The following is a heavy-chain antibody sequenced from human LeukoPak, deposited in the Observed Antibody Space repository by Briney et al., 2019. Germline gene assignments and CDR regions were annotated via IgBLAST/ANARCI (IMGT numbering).Heavy chain of an antibody. CDR3: ASRYYYAPYYFDY. D-gene: IGHD3-10*01. CDR1: GGSINNFF. CDR2: IYYSGST. V-gene: IGHV4-59*06. Sequence: SETLSLTCTVSGGSINNFFWNWIRQHPGKGLEWIGHIYYSGSTYYNPSLKSRVTISLDTSKNQFSLKLSSVTAADTAVYFCASRYYYAPYYFDYWGQGTLVTVSS. J-gene: IGHJ4*02.